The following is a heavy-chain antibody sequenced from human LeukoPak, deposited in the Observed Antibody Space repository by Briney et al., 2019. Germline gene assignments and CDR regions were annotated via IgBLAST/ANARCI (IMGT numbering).Heavy chain of an antibody. CDR2: IYYNGSI. Sequence: SETLSLTCTVSGGSISSYYWSWIRQPPGKGLEWIGYIYYNGSINYNPSLKSRVTISVDTSKNQFSLKLSSVTAADTAVYYCARGVVATITDYWGHGTLVTVSS. CDR3: ARGVVATITDY. CDR1: GGSISSYY. D-gene: IGHD5-12*01. J-gene: IGHJ4*01. V-gene: IGHV4-59*01.